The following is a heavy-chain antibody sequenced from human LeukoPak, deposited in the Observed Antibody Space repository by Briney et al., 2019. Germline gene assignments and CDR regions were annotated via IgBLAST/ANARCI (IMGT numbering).Heavy chain of an antibody. V-gene: IGHV4-61*01. CDR3: ARDSRHLSVGAPYYCYGRDV. CDR2: IYYSGST. D-gene: IGHD1-26*01. Sequence: SETLSLTCSVSGGSVSSGSYYWSWIRQPPGKGLEWIGDIYYSGSTNYNPSLKSRVSISVDTSKNQFSLKLSSVTAADTAVYYCARDSRHLSVGAPYYCYGRDVGGQGTTATVS. CDR1: GGSVSSGSYY. J-gene: IGHJ6*02.